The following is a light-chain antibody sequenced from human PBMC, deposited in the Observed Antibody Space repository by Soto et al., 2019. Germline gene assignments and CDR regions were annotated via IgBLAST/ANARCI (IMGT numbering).Light chain of an antibody. J-gene: IGLJ7*01. CDR1: SSDVGGYNY. CDR3: SSYTSSSTAV. Sequence: QSALTQPASVSGSPGQSITISCTGTSSDVGGYNYVSWYQQHPGKAPKLMIYDVSNRPSGVSNRFSGSKSGNTASLTISGLQGEDEADYYCSSYTSSSTAVFGGGTQLTVL. CDR2: DVS. V-gene: IGLV2-14*01.